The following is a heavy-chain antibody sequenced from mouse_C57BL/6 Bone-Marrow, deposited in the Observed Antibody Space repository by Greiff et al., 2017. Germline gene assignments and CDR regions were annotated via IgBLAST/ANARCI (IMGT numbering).Heavy chain of an antibody. V-gene: IGHV1-69*01. D-gene: IGHD1-1*01. J-gene: IGHJ2*01. CDR3: AREGDYGSSYDFDY. CDR2: IDPSDSYT. Sequence: QVQLQQPGAELVMPGASVKLSCKASGYTFTSYWMHWVKQRPGQGLEWIGEIDPSDSYTNYNQKFKGKSTLTVDKSSSTAYMQLSSLTSEDSAVYYCAREGDYGSSYDFDYWGRGTTLTVSS. CDR1: GYTFTSYW.